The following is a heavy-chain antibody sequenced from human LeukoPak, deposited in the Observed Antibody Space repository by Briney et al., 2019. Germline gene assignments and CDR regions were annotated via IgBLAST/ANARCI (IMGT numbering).Heavy chain of an antibody. J-gene: IGHJ4*02. CDR1: GFAFSSSG. CDR2: ISSDGSNK. CDR3: ARVGDQQLPTD. Sequence: GGSLRLSCAPSGFAFSSSGFHWVRQAPGRGLEGVAVISSDGSNKYYTDSVKGRFTISRDNSKSTVHVQMKYQTDKDTALYYSARVGDQQLPTDCGQGTLITVS. V-gene: IGHV3-33*01. D-gene: IGHD6-13*01.